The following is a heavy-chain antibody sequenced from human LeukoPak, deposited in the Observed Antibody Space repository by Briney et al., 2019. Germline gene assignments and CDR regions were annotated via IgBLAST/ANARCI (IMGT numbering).Heavy chain of an antibody. CDR1: GGSISSGGYY. D-gene: IGHD1-7*01. J-gene: IGHJ4*02. CDR2: IYYSGST. Sequence: PSETLSLTCTVSGGSISSGGYYWSWIRQHPAKGLEWIGYIYYSGSTYYNPSLKSRVTISVDTSKNQFSLKLSSVTAADTAVYYCARQSWNYYFDYWGQGTLVTVSS. V-gene: IGHV4-31*03. CDR3: ARQSWNYYFDY.